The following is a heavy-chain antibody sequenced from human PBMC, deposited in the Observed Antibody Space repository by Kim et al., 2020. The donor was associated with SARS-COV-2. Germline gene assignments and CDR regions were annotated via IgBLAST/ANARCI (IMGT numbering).Heavy chain of an antibody. Sequence: GGSLRLSCAASGFSFRSFAFHWVRQAPGKGLEWVAIIWYDGSNKYFADSVKGRFTISRDNSKNTVYLQMNSLRAEDTAVYYCAKLAVAGRNRNEYWGQGTLVTVSS. CDR1: GFSFRSFA. CDR2: IWYDGSNK. J-gene: IGHJ4*02. D-gene: IGHD6-19*01. CDR3: AKLAVAGRNRNEY. V-gene: IGHV3-33*06.